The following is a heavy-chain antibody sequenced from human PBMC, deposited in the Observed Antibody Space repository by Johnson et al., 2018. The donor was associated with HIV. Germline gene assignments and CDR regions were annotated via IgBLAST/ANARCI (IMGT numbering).Heavy chain of an antibody. CDR2: IYSGGTTWNGGNT. Sequence: VQLVESGGGLVQPGGSLRLSCAASGFSVSSNYMTWVRQAPGKGLEWVSVIYSGGTTWNGGNTGYVDSVKGRFIISRDNAKNSLYLQMNSLRAEDTALYYCARGKWRGGSGTDEVFDIWGQGTMVTVS. D-gene: IGHD3-10*01. CDR1: GFSVSSNY. CDR3: ARGKWRGGSGTDEVFDI. J-gene: IGHJ3*02. V-gene: IGHV3-20*04.